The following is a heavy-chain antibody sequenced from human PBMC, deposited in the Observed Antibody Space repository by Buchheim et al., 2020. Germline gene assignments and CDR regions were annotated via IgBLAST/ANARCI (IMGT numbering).Heavy chain of an antibody. CDR2: IGTAGDT. CDR1: GFTFSSYD. J-gene: IGHJ6*02. D-gene: IGHD6-19*01. Sequence: EVQLVESGGGLVQPGGSLRLSCAASGFTFSSYDMHWVRQATGKGLEWVSAIGTAGDTYYPGSVKGRFTISRENAKKSLYLQMNSLRAGDTAVYYCARDIGRSSGWYYYGMDVWGQGTT. CDR3: ARDIGRSSGWYYYGMDV. V-gene: IGHV3-13*01.